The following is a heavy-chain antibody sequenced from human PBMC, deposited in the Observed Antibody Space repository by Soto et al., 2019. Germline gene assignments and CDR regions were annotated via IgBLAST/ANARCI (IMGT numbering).Heavy chain of an antibody. CDR1: GGSISSSSYY. V-gene: IGHV4-39*01. Sequence: SETLSLTCTVSGGSISSSSYYWGWIRQPPGKGLEWIGSIYYSGSTYYNPSLKSRVTISVDTSKNQFSLKLSSVTAADTAVYYCARTSGITVNWFDPWGQGTLVTVSS. CDR2: IYYSGST. D-gene: IGHD1-20*01. J-gene: IGHJ5*02. CDR3: ARTSGITVNWFDP.